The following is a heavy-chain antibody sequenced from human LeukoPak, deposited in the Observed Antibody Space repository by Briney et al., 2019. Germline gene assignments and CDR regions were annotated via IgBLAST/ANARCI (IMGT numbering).Heavy chain of an antibody. J-gene: IGHJ4*02. CDR1: GFTFSSYG. D-gene: IGHD3-3*01. CDR3: AKLRFRGVRFLEWFPPPQYY. Sequence: GGSLRLSCAASGFTFSSYGMHWVRQAPGKGLEGVAFIRYDGSNKYYADSVKGRFTIPRDNSKNTLYLQMNSLRAEDTAVYDWAKLRFRGVRFLEWFPPPQYYGGQGTLVTVSS. V-gene: IGHV3-30*02. CDR2: IRYDGSNK.